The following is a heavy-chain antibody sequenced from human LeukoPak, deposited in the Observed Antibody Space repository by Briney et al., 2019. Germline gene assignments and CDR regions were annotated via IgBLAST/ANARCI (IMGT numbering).Heavy chain of an antibody. CDR2: ISWNSGSI. CDR1: GFTFDDYA. CDR3: AKASGYYDSSGYYQS. J-gene: IGHJ4*02. V-gene: IGHV3-9*01. D-gene: IGHD3-22*01. Sequence: GGSLRLSCAASGFTFDDYAMHWVRQAPGKGLEWVSGISWNSGSIGYADSVKGRFTISRDNAKNSLYPQMNSLRAEDTALYYCAKASGYYDSSGYYQSWGQGTLVTVSS.